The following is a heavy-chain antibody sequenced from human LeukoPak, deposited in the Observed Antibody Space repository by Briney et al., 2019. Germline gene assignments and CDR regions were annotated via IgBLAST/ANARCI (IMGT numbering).Heavy chain of an antibody. CDR2: INPNSGGT. D-gene: IGHD6-13*01. J-gene: IGHJ4*02. CDR3: ARVSRYSSSWYSHDY. V-gene: IGHV1-2*02. CDR1: GYTFTGYY. Sequence: ASVKVSCKASGYTFTGYYMHWVRQAPGQGLEWMGWINPNSGGTNYAQKFQGRVTMTRDTSISTAYMELSRLRSDDTAVYYCARVSRYSSSWYSHDYWGQGTLVTVPS.